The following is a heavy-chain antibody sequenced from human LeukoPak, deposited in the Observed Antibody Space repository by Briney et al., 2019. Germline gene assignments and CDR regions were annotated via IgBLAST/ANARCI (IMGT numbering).Heavy chain of an antibody. D-gene: IGHD3-16*01. Sequence: GGSLRLSCAASGFTFSHHGMHWVRQAPGKGLVWVSRLNSDGSSTNYADSVKGRFTISRDNAKNTLYLQMNSLRDEDTAVFYCARSRYDYIWGIDYWGQGTLVTISS. J-gene: IGHJ4*02. CDR1: GFTFSHHG. CDR2: LNSDGSST. CDR3: ARSRYDYIWGIDY. V-gene: IGHV3-74*01.